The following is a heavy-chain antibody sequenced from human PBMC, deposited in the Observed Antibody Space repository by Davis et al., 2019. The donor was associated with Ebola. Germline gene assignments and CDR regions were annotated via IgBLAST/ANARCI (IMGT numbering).Heavy chain of an antibody. D-gene: IGHD5-24*01. CDR3: TRTTKTNVEDSGLRYNFFDS. V-gene: IGHV4-34*01. CDR2: TSHHPDYT. Sequence: SETLSPTCAVHGGPSTAYFWSWIRQPPGKGLEWIGETSHHPDYTNYRPSFRGRVTIPVDSSKNQFSLKIHSVTAADTAVYYCTRTTKTNVEDSGLRYNFFDSWGQGTLVSVSS. J-gene: IGHJ5*01. CDR1: GGPSTAYF.